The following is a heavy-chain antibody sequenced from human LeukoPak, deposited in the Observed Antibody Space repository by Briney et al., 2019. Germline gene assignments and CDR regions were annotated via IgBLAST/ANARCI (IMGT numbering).Heavy chain of an antibody. D-gene: IGHD1-14*01. V-gene: IGHV5-51*01. CDR2: IYPGDSDI. Sequence: GESLKISCKASGYTFTNYWIGWVRQMPGKGLEWMGIIYPGDSDIRYSPSFQGQVTISADKSISTAYLQWASLKASDTAMYYCARQPTGRMYNWFDPWGQGTLVTVSS. J-gene: IGHJ5*02. CDR3: ARQPTGRMYNWFDP. CDR1: GYTFTNYW.